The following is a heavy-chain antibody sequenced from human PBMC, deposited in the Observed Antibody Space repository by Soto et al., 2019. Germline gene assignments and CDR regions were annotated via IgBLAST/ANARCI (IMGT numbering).Heavy chain of an antibody. Sequence: EVQLVESGGGLVQPGGSLKLSCAASGFTFSDSTVHWVRQASGKGLEWVGRIRSKADSYATAYAASVKGRFTISRDDSQNTAYLQMISLKNEDTAVYYCTGRQLENWGQGTLVTVSS. D-gene: IGHD6-13*01. CDR1: GFTFSDST. CDR3: TGRQLEN. J-gene: IGHJ4*02. V-gene: IGHV3-73*01. CDR2: IRSKADSYAT.